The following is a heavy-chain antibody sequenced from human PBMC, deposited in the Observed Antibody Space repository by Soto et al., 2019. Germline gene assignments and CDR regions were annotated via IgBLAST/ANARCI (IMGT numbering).Heavy chain of an antibody. J-gene: IGHJ4*02. V-gene: IGHV4-59*01. D-gene: IGHD3-22*01. CDR2: IYYGGGT. CDR1: GGSISSYY. CDR3: ASQYYYDSSGSQTFDY. Sequence: PSETLSLTCTVSGGSISSYYWNWIRQPPGKGLEWIGDIYYGGGTNYNPSLKSRVTLSVDTSKNQFSLKLSSVTAADTAMYYCASQYYYDSSGSQTFDYWGQGTQVTVSS.